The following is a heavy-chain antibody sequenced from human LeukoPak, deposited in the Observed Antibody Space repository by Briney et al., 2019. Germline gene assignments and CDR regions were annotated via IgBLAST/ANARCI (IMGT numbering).Heavy chain of an antibody. Sequence: SETLSLTCSVSGGSISSYYWSWIRQPPGKGLEWIGYIYYSGSTNYNPSLKSRVTISVDTSKNQFSLKLSSVTAADTAVYYCARLSSVGYCSSTSCYRYPTYYYYMDVWGKGTTVTVSS. J-gene: IGHJ6*03. V-gene: IGHV4-59*01. D-gene: IGHD2-2*02. CDR2: IYYSGST. CDR1: GGSISSYY. CDR3: ARLSSVGYCSSTSCYRYPTYYYYMDV.